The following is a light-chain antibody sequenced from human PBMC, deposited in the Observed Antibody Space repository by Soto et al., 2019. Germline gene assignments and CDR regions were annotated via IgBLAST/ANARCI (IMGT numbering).Light chain of an antibody. CDR2: DAS. CDR1: QSISSW. Sequence: DIQMTQSPSTLSASVGDRVTITCRASQSISSWLAWYPQKPGKAPKLLIYDASSLESGVPSRFSGSGSGTEFTLTISSMQPDDFATYYCQQYNSIEFGQGTKVDIK. CDR3: QQYNSIE. V-gene: IGKV1-5*01. J-gene: IGKJ1*01.